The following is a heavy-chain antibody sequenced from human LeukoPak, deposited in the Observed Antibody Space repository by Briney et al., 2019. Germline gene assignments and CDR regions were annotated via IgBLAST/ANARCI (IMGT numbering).Heavy chain of an antibody. J-gene: IGHJ4*02. CDR1: GFTFSSYN. V-gene: IGHV3-48*01. CDR3: ASSIHCSGGTCYVP. CDR2: ISSSSSTI. D-gene: IGHD2-15*01. Sequence: GGSLRLSCAVSGFTFSSYNMNWVRQAPGKGLVGVSYISSSSSTIYYADSVKGRFTISRDNAKNSLYLQMNSLRAEDTAVYYCASSIHCSGGTCYVPWGQGTLVTVSS.